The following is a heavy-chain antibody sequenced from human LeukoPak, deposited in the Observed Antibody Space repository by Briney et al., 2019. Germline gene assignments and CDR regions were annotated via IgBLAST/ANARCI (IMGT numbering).Heavy chain of an antibody. D-gene: IGHD3-10*01. CDR1: GYTFTSYG. CDR2: IRTYNGNT. J-gene: IGHJ4*02. V-gene: IGHV1-18*01. CDR3: ARGWFGDPTRPSFDY. Sequence: VHSLKVSCTASGYTFTSYGISWVRQAPGQGLEWMGWIRTYNGNTNYAQKLQGRVTMTTDTSTSTAYMELRSLRSDDTAVYYCARGWFGDPTRPSFDYWGQGTLVTVS.